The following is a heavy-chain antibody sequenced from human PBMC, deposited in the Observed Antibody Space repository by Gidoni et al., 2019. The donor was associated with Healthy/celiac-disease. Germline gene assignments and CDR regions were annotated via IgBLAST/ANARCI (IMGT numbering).Heavy chain of an antibody. CDR1: GGSFSGYY. CDR2: INHSGST. J-gene: IGHJ4*02. D-gene: IGHD5-18*01. Sequence: QVQLQQWGAGLLKPSETLSLTCAVYGGSFSGYYWSWIRQPPGKGLEWIGEINHSGSTNYNPSLKSRVTISVDTSKNQFSLKLSSVTAADTAVYYCARGPGYSYDYWGQGTLVTVSS. CDR3: ARGPGYSYDY. V-gene: IGHV4-34*01.